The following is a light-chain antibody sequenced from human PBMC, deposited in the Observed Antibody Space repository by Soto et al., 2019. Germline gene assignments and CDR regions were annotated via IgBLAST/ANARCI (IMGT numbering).Light chain of an antibody. V-gene: IGKV2-28*01. CDR2: LGS. CDR3: MQALQTPPP. CDR1: QSLLQSNGYNY. Sequence: DIVMTQSPLSLPVTPGEPASISCRSSQSLLQSNGYNYLDWYLQKPGQSPQLLIYLGSNRASGVPDRFSGSGSGTDFTLKISRVEAEDVGVYYCMQALQTPPPFGQGTKLEIK. J-gene: IGKJ2*01.